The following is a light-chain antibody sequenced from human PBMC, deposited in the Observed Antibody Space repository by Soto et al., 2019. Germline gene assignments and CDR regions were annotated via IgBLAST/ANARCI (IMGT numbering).Light chain of an antibody. CDR2: KAS. Sequence: IQRTQSPSTLSSSVGDRVTLTCLASQSISSWLAWYQQKPGKAPKLLSYKASSLESGVPSRVSGSGSGTEFTLTISSLQPDDFETYYCQQYNSYWGTFGQGTKVDI. V-gene: IGKV1-5*03. CDR3: QQYNSYWGT. CDR1: QSISSW. J-gene: IGKJ1*01.